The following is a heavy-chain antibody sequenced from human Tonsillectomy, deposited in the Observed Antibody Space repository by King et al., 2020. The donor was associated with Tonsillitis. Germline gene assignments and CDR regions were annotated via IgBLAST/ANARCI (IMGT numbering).Heavy chain of an antibody. V-gene: IGHV5-51*01. Sequence: VQLVESGAEVKKPGESLKISCKGSGYSFTSYWIGWVRQMPGKGLEWMGIIYPGDSDSSFTPSFQGQVTISADQSISTAYLQWSSLKASDTAMYYCARLKAGQGGPDAFGIWGQGTMVTGAS. J-gene: IGHJ3*02. CDR3: ARLKAGQGGPDAFGI. CDR1: GYSFTSYW. CDR2: IYPGDSDS. D-gene: IGHD6-13*01.